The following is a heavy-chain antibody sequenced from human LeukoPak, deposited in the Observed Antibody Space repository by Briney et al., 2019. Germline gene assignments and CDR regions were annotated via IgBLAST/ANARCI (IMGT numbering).Heavy chain of an antibody. CDR2: ISAYNGNT. Sequence: ASVKVSCKASGYTFTSYGISWVRQAPGQGLEWMGWISAYNGNTNYAQKLQGRVTMTTDTSTSTAYMELRSLRSDDTAVYYCARAAPYYYDSSGHYYSLFDYWGQGTQVTVSP. D-gene: IGHD3-22*01. V-gene: IGHV1-18*01. J-gene: IGHJ4*02. CDR1: GYTFTSYG. CDR3: ARAAPYYYDSSGHYYSLFDY.